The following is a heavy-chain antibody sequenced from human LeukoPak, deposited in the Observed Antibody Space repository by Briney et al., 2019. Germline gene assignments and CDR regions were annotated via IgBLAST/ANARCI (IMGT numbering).Heavy chain of an antibody. CDR1: GGSISSSNW. Sequence: SSETLSLTCAVSGGSISSSNWWSWVRQPPGKGLEWIGEIYHSGSTNYNPSLKSRVTISVDKSKNQFSLNLSSVTAADTAVYYCARDLGRYDSSGRPWYFDLWGRGTLVTVSS. CDR3: ARDLGRYDSSGRPWYFDL. J-gene: IGHJ2*01. V-gene: IGHV4-4*02. CDR2: IYHSGST. D-gene: IGHD3-22*01.